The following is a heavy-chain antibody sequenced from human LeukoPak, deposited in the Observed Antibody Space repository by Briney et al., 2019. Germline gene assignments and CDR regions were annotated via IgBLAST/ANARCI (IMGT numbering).Heavy chain of an antibody. CDR1: GGSISSYY. CDR3: ARDVDYYDRSDAFDI. CDR2: IYYSGST. V-gene: IGHV4-59*01. D-gene: IGHD3-22*01. Sequence: PSETLSLTCTVSGGSISSYYWSWIRQPPGKGLEWIGYIYYSGSTNYNPSLKSRVTISVDTSKNQFSLKLSSVTAADTAVYYCARDVDYYDRSDAFDIWGQGTMVTVSS. J-gene: IGHJ3*02.